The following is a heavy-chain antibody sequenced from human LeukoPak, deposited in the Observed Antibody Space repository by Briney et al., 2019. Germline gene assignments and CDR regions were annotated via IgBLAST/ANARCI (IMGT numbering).Heavy chain of an antibody. Sequence: PGGSLRLSCAASGFTFSSYSMNWVRQAPGKGLEWVSFTRYDGSNKYYAESVKGRFTISRDNSKNDTAVYYCAKTAPRSIQIWEDWGQGTLVTVSS. CDR3: D. CDR2: TRYDGSNK. J-gene: IGHJ4*02. V-gene: IGHV3-30*02. CDR1: GFTFSSYS. D-gene: IGHD3-22*01.